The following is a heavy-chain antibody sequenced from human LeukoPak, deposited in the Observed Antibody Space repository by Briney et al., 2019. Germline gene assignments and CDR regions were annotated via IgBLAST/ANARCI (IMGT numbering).Heavy chain of an antibody. CDR2: ISTSGNTI. V-gene: IGHV3-48*03. J-gene: IGHJ6*02. CDR1: GFTFSSYE. CDR3: VRVRHSGGFYGMDV. Sequence: PGGSLRLSCAASGFTFSSYEMNWVRQAPGKGLEWVSYISTSGNTIYSADSVKGRCTISRDNAKNSLYLQMNSLRAEDTAVYYCVRVRHSGGFYGMDVWGQGTTVTVSS. D-gene: IGHD3-10*01.